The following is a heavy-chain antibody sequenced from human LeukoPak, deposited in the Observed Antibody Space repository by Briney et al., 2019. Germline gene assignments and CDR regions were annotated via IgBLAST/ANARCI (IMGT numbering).Heavy chain of an antibody. Sequence: GGSLRLSCAASGFTFSSYAMHWVRQAPGKGLEWVAGISYDGSKKYYADSVKGRFTISRDNSKNTLYLQMNSLRAEDTAVYYCARQILGLFDYWGQGPLVSVSS. CDR2: ISYDGSKK. J-gene: IGHJ4*02. V-gene: IGHV3-30*11. CDR3: ARQILGLFDY. D-gene: IGHD1-26*01. CDR1: GFTFSSYA.